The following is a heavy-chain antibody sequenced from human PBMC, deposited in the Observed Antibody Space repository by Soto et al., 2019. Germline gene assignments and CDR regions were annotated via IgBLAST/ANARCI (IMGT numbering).Heavy chain of an antibody. Sequence: EVQLVESGGGLVQPGGSLRLSCAASGFTFSSYEMNWVRQAPGKCLELVSYISSSGSTIYYADSVKGRFTISRDNAKNSLYLQMNSLRSEDTAVYYCARETQDSSGYYPHAFDIWGQGTMVPVSS. CDR2: ISSSGSTI. D-gene: IGHD3-22*01. V-gene: IGHV3-48*03. CDR1: GFTFSSYE. CDR3: ARETQDSSGYYPHAFDI. J-gene: IGHJ3*02.